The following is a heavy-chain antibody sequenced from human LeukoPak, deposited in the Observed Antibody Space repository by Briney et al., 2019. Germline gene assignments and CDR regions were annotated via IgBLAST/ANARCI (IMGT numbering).Heavy chain of an antibody. J-gene: IGHJ4*02. CDR1: GFTGSNNY. CDR3: AIARGSSYGSLGD. D-gene: IGHD5-18*01. Sequence: PGGSLRLSCASSGFTGSNNYMSWVRQAPGKVLEWVLVISSGGSTFYADSVKGRFSISRDNSKNTLYLQMNSLRAEDTAVYYCAIARGSSYGSLGDWGQGTLVTVSS. V-gene: IGHV3-53*01. CDR2: ISSGGST.